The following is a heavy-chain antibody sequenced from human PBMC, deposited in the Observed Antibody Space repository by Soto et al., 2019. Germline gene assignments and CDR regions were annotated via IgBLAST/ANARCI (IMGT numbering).Heavy chain of an antibody. CDR3: AKSYSSNWYDYFDY. D-gene: IGHD6-13*01. CDR2: ISYDGSNK. V-gene: IGHV3-30*18. CDR1: GFIFNDYY. Sequence: PGGSLRLSCAASGFIFNDYYMSWIRQAPGKGLEWVAVISYDGSNKYYADSVKGRFTISRDNSKNTLYLQMNSLRAEDTALYYCAKSYSSNWYDYFDYWGQGTLVTVSS. J-gene: IGHJ4*02.